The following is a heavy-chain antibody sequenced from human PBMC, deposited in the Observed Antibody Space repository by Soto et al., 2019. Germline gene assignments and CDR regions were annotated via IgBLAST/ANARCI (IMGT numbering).Heavy chain of an antibody. CDR2: MYTGGST. CDR3: ARVSCSSTSCYGAD. V-gene: IGHV3-53*04. J-gene: IGHJ4*02. Sequence: EVQLVESGGGLVQPGGSLRLSCAASGVSVSSNYMTWVRQAPGKGLEWVSIMYTGGSTYYTDSVKGRFTISRHNSENTLYLQMTSLRPEATDVYYCARVSCSSTSCYGADWGQGTLVTVPS. D-gene: IGHD2-2*01. CDR1: GVSVSSNY.